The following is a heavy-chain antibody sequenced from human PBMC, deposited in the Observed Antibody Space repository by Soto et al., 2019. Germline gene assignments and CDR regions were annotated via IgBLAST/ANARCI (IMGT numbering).Heavy chain of an antibody. CDR1: GFTFNDSA. D-gene: IGHD3-10*01. J-gene: IGHJ5*02. CDR3: SSGSYYPNWFDP. V-gene: IGHV3-73*01. CDR2: IRSKSKDYAT. Sequence: EVQLVESGGGLVQPGGSLKLSCAAAGFTFNDSAMHWVRQASVNGLEWVGRIRSKSKDYATTYAASVKGRFTISRDDSKNMAYLQMNNLKTEDTAVYYCSSGSYYPNWFDPWGQGTLVTVSS.